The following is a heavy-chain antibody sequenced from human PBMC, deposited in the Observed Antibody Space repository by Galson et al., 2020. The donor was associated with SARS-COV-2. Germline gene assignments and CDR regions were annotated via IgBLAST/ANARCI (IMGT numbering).Heavy chain of an antibody. D-gene: IGHD3-22*01. J-gene: IGHJ4*02. CDR2: IYYSGST. CDR1: GGSISSCCYY. CDR3: ARGNYFDSSGYSPLFDY. V-gene: IGHV4-31*03. Sequence: SETLSLTCTVSGGSISSCCYYWSWIRQHPGKGLEWIGSIYYSGSTYYNPSLTSRISISTDTSTKQLSLELSSVTAADTAVYFCARGNYFDSSGYSPLFDYWGQGTLVTVSS.